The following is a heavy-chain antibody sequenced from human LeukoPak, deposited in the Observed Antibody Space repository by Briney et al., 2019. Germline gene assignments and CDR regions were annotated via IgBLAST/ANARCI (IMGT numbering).Heavy chain of an antibody. CDR2: INAGNGNT. CDR1: GFTFTSHD. Sequence: ASVKVSCKASGFTFTSHDYNWVRQATGQGLEWMGWINAGNGNTKYSQKFQGRVTITRDTSASTAYMELSSLRSEDTAVYYCAGHVGYCSSTSCLHYGMDVWGQGTTVTVSS. CDR3: AGHVGYCSSTSCLHYGMDV. J-gene: IGHJ6*02. D-gene: IGHD2-2*01. V-gene: IGHV1-3*01.